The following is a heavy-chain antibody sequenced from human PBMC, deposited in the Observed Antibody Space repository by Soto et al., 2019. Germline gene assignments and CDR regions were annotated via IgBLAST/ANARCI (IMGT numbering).Heavy chain of an antibody. CDR3: AREIIAVAVSNDAFDI. D-gene: IGHD6-19*01. CDR1: GFTFSSYS. J-gene: IGHJ3*02. V-gene: IGHV3-21*01. CDR2: ISSSSSYI. Sequence: EVQLVESGGGLVKPGGSLRLSCAASGFTFSSYSMNWVRQAPGKGLEWVSSISSSSSYIYYADSVKGLFTISRDNAKNSLYLQMNSLRAEDTAVYYCAREIIAVAVSNDAFDIWGQGTMVTVSS.